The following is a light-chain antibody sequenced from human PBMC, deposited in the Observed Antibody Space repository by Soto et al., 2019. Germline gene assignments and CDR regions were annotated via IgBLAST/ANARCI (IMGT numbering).Light chain of an antibody. Sequence: AIRMTQSPSSLSASTGDRVTITCRASQGISSYLAWYQQKPGKAPKLLIYAASNLQSGVPSRFSGSGSGTDFNLTISCLQSEDFATSYCQQYYSYPFTFGPGTKVDIK. J-gene: IGKJ3*01. CDR1: QGISSY. CDR2: AAS. V-gene: IGKV1-8*01. CDR3: QQYYSYPFT.